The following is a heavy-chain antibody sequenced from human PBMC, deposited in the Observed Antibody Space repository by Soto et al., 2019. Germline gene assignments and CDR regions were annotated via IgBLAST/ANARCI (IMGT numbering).Heavy chain of an antibody. CDR2: IYHSGST. CDR1: GGSISSDGYS. CDR3: ARVPDY. Sequence: QLQLQESGSGLVKPSQTLSLTCAVSGGSISSDGYSWSWIRQPPGKGLEWIGYIYHSGSTYYNPSLKSRVTISVERSKNQSSPELSSVTAADTAVYSCARVPDYWGQGTPVTVSS. V-gene: IGHV4-30-2*01. J-gene: IGHJ4*02.